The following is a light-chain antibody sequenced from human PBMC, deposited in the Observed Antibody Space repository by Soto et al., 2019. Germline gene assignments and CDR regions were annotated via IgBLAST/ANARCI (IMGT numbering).Light chain of an antibody. Sequence: QSVLTQPPSVSAAPGQKVTISCSGSSSNIGNNYVSWYQQLPGTAPKLLIYDTIRRPSGIPDRFSGSKSGTSATLGITGLQTGDEADYYCGMWDSSLRLVVFGGGTKLTVL. CDR3: GMWDSSLRLVV. J-gene: IGLJ2*01. CDR1: SSNIGNNY. CDR2: DTI. V-gene: IGLV1-51*01.